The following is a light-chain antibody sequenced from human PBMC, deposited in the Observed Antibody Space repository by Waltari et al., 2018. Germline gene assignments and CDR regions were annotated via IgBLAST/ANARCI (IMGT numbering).Light chain of an antibody. CDR1: QTLTKRY. Sequence: VLTQSPGTLSLSPGERATLSYRASQTLTKRYLAWYQQKPGQAPRLLIYGASSRAAGIPDRFSGSGSGTDFTLTISRLEPEDSAVYYCQQYGSSVLYTFGQGTKVEIK. CDR2: GAS. CDR3: QQYGSSVLYT. J-gene: IGKJ2*01. V-gene: IGKV3-20*01.